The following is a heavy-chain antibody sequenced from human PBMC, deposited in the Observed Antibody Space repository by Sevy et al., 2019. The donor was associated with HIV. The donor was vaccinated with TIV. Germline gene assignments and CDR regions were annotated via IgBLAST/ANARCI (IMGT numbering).Heavy chain of an antibody. D-gene: IGHD3-22*01. CDR1: GFSFSSYW. CDR3: ARGNSGSFDY. CDR2: IKQDESEK. V-gene: IGHV3-7*03. J-gene: IGHJ4*02. Sequence: GGSLRLSCAASGFSFSSYWMHWVRQAPGKGLECVANIKQDESEKYYAASVKGRFTISRDNAKNSVYLQMNSLRPEDTAIYYCARGNSGSFDYWGQGTLVTVSS.